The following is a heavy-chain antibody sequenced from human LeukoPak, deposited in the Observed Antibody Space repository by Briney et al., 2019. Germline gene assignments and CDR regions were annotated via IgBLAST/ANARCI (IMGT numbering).Heavy chain of an antibody. Sequence: SQTLSLTCAISGDIVSSNSAAWNWIRQSPSRGLEWLGRTYYRSKWYNDYAVSVKGRITISADTSKNQSSMQLNSVTPEDTAVYYCARSISGLGDWGQATLVTVCS. CDR3: ARSISGLGD. CDR2: TYYRSKWYN. D-gene: IGHD3-10*01. V-gene: IGHV6-1*01. J-gene: IGHJ4*02. CDR1: GDIVSSNSAA.